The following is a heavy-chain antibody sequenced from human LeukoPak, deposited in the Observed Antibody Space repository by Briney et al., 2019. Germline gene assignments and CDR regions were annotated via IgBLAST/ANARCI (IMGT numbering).Heavy chain of an antibody. D-gene: IGHD3-9*01. J-gene: IGHJ5*02. CDR2: ISDRGST. CDR1: GGSISGYY. V-gene: IGHV4-59*01. Sequence: HPSETLSLTCTVSGGSISGYYWSWVRQSPGTGLEWIAYISDRGSTKYNLSLKSRVTISVDTSKNQFSLKLRDVIAADSAVYYCARGFDGVAGWFDPWGQGTLVTVSS. CDR3: ARGFDGVAGWFDP.